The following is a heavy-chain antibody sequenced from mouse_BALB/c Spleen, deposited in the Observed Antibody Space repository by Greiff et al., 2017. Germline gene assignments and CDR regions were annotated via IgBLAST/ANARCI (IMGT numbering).Heavy chain of an antibody. V-gene: IGHV1-14*01. Sequence: VQLKQSGPELVKPGASVKMSCKASGYTFTSYVMHWVKQKPGQGLEWIGYINPYNDGTKYNEKFKGKATLTSDKSSSTAYMELSSLTSEDSAVYYCARVAPDYAMDYWGRGTSVTVSS. J-gene: IGHJ4*01. CDR2: INPYNDGT. D-gene: IGHD1-1*01. CDR1: GYTFTSYV. CDR3: ARVAPDYAMDY.